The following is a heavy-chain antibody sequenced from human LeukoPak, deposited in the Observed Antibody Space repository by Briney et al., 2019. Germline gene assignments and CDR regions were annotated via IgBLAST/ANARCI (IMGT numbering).Heavy chain of an antibody. CDR1: GFTFSSSA. J-gene: IGHJ4*02. CDR3: AQKGGTDH. CDR2: ISSTSSAM. Sequence: GGSLRLSCAASGFTFSSSAMNWVRQAPGKGLEWISYISSTSSAMYYADSVKGRFTISRDNAKNSLYLQMSSLRDEDTAVYYCAQKGGTDHWGQGTLVTVSS. V-gene: IGHV3-48*02. D-gene: IGHD2-15*01.